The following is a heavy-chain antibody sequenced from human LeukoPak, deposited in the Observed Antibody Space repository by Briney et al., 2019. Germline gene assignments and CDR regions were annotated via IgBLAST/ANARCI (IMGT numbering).Heavy chain of an antibody. D-gene: IGHD6-13*01. J-gene: IGHJ3*02. Sequence: ASVKVSCKASGYTFTGYYMHWVRQAPGQGLEWMGWINPNSGGTNYAQKFQGRVTMTRDTSISTAYMELSSLRSEDTAVYYCATDLRIGAGGTEGVDAFDIWGQGTMVTVSS. CDR1: GYTFTGYY. V-gene: IGHV1-2*02. CDR3: ATDLRIGAGGTEGVDAFDI. CDR2: INPNSGGT.